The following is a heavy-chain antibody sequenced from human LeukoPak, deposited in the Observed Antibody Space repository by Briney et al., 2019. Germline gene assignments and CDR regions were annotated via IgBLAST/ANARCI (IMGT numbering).Heavy chain of an antibody. Sequence: ALVKVSCKASGYTFTSYGISWVRQAPGQGLEWMGRIIPILGIANYAQKFQGRVTITADKSTSTAYMELSSLRSEDTAVYYCIFAPWDYYDSSGSLFDYWGQGTLVTVSS. CDR3: IFAPWDYYDSSGSLFDY. D-gene: IGHD3-22*01. J-gene: IGHJ4*02. CDR1: GYTFTSYG. V-gene: IGHV1-69*04. CDR2: IIPILGIA.